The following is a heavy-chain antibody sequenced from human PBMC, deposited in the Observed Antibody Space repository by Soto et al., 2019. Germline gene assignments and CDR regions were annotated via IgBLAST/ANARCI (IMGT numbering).Heavy chain of an antibody. CDR3: ARVQMVRGAIGAFDI. CDR1: GFTFSSYS. CDR2: ISSSSSYI. J-gene: IGHJ3*02. D-gene: IGHD3-10*01. Sequence: GGSLRLSCAASGFTFSSYSMNWVRQAPGKGLEWVSSISSSSSYIYYADSVKGRFTISRDNAKNSLYLQMNSLRAEDTAVYYCARVQMVRGAIGAFDIWGQGTMVTVSS. V-gene: IGHV3-21*01.